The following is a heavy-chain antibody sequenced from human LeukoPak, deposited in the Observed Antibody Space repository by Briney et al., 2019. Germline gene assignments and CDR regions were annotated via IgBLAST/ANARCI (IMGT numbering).Heavy chain of an antibody. J-gene: IGHJ4*02. V-gene: IGHV3-23*01. D-gene: IGHD3-10*01. CDR1: GFTFSSYA. Sequence: GGSLRLSCAASGFTFSSYAMSWVCQAPGKGLEWVSAMSAGGDSTYYADSVKGRFTISRDNSKNTLYLQMNSLRAEDTAVYYCAKDLSFDYWGQGTLVTVSS. CDR3: AKDLSFDY. CDR2: MSAGGDST.